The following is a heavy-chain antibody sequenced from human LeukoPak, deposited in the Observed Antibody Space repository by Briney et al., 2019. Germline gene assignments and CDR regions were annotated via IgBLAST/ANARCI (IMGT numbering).Heavy chain of an antibody. CDR3: ARGWGGYCSSTSCCVSGGRYYYYYMDV. V-gene: IGHV3-21*01. CDR2: ISSSSSYI. D-gene: IGHD2-2*01. J-gene: IGHJ6*03. CDR1: GFTFSSYS. Sequence: PGGSLRLSCAASGFTFSSYSMNWVRQAPGKGLEWVSSISSSSSYIYYADSVKGRFTISRDNAKNSLYLQMNSLRAEDTAVYYCARGWGGYCSSTSCCVSGGRYYYYYMDVWGKGTTVTVSS.